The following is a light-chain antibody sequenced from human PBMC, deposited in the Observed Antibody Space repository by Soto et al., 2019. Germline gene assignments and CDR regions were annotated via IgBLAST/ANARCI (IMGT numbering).Light chain of an antibody. V-gene: IGLV3-21*02. CDR3: HVWDSDSDHWV. Sequence: SYELTQAPSVSVAPGQRARITCEGNKLADKSVHWYQQKPGQAPGLVVYDDRDRPSGVPERFSGTNSDNVAALTIFRVEAGDEADYFCHVWDSDSDHWVFGGGAKLTVL. CDR1: KLADKS. J-gene: IGLJ3*02. CDR2: DDR.